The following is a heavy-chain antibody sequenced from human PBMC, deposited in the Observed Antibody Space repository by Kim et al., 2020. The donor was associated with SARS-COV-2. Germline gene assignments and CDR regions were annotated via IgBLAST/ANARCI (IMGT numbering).Heavy chain of an antibody. Sequence: SETLSLTCTVSGGSISSGDYYWSWIRQPPGKGLEWIGYIYYSGSTYYNPSLKSRVTISVDTSKNQFSLKLSSVTAADTAVYYCASPGFGELFPAFDIWGQGTMVTVSS. D-gene: IGHD3-10*01. J-gene: IGHJ3*02. CDR2: IYYSGST. V-gene: IGHV4-30-4*01. CDR1: GGSISSGDYY. CDR3: ASPGFGELFPAFDI.